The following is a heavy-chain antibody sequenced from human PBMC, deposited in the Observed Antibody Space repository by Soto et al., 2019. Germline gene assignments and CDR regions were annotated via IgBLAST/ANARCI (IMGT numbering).Heavy chain of an antibody. CDR1: GGTVASSHW. V-gene: IGHV4-4*02. Sequence: QVQLQESGPRLVKPSGSLSLTCGVSGGTVASSHWWSWVRQSPGGGLEWIGNVYHTGDTNLNPSLQSQVTISVDKPTKQFSLRLHSLTAAETAVYFCPREIVTAGGNNHFGPWGPGTLVTVSS. CDR3: PREIVTAGGNNHFGP. J-gene: IGHJ5*02. CDR2: VYHTGDT. D-gene: IGHD2-21*02.